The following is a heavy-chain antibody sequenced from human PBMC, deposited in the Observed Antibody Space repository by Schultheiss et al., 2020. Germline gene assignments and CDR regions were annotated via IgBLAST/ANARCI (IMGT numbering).Heavy chain of an antibody. Sequence: SETLSLTCTVSGGSISSYYWSWIRQPPGKGLEWIGYIYYSGSTNYNPSLKSRVTISVDTSKNQFSLKLSSVTAADTAVYYCARGGSSGWTRYYYYGMDVWGQGTTVTVSS. V-gene: IGHV4-59*08. J-gene: IGHJ6*02. CDR2: IYYSGST. D-gene: IGHD6-19*01. CDR3: ARGGSSGWTRYYYYGMDV. CDR1: GGSISSYY.